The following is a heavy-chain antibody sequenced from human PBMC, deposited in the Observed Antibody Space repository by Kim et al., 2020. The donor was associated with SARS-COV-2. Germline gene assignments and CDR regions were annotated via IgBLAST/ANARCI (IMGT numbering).Heavy chain of an antibody. J-gene: IGHJ4*02. V-gene: IGHV4-59*01. D-gene: IGHD1-26*01. CDR3: ARAGGGATPFDY. Sequence: NDNPSLKSRVTISIDTSKNQFSLKLSSVTAADTAVYYCARAGGGATPFDYWGQGTLVTVAS.